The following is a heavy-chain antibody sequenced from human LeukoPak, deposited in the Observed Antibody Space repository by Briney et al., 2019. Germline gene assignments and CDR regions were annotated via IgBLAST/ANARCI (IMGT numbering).Heavy chain of an antibody. J-gene: IGHJ5*02. D-gene: IGHD6-13*01. V-gene: IGHV3-21*01. CDR2: ISSSSSYI. CDR1: GFTFSSYS. Sequence: GGSLRLSCAASGFTFSSYSMNWVRQAPGQGLEWVSSISSSSSYIYYADSVKGRFTISRDNAKNSLYLQMNSLRAEDTAVYYCASSSSWYGWFDPWGQGTLVTVSS. CDR3: ASSSSWYGWFDP.